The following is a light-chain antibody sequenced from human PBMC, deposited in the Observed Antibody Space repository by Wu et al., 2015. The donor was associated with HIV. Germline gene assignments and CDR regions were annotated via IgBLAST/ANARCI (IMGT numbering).Light chain of an antibody. J-gene: IGKJ2*01. CDR3: QEYNNGPPYT. CDR2: GAS. Sequence: IVMTQSPPTLSVSPGERTTLSCRASQSVTSNLAWYQQKSGQAPRLLIYGASSRATGIPARFSGSGSGTEFTLSITSLQSEDFAVYYCQEYNNGPPYTFGQGTKLE. CDR1: QSVTSN. V-gene: IGKV3-15*01.